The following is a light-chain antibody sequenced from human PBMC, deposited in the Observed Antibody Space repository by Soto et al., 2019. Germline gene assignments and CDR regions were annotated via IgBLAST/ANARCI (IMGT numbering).Light chain of an antibody. J-gene: IGKJ1*01. V-gene: IGKV1-5*03. Sequence: DIQMTRPPSPWSPSVGDRVTITGGPSRSTRTWWAWYRNKPGKALNPLIYKASSLESGVPSRFSGSGSGTEFTLTISSLQPDDVATYYCQQYGRYRTFGQGTKVEIK. CDR2: KAS. CDR3: QQYGRYRT. CDR1: RSTRTW.